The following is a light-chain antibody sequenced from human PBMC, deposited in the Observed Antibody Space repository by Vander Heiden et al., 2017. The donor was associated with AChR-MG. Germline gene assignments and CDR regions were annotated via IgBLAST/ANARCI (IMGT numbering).Light chain of an antibody. V-gene: IGKV1-39*01. CDR2: AAS. CDR1: QSISSY. Sequence: DIQMTQSPSSLSAYVGDRVTIYCRASQSISSYLNWYQQKPARAPDLLIYAASSFHSALPSRCSGIESGTEFTLTISSLQPEDFATYYCQQSYSTPVTFGGGTKVEIK. J-gene: IGKJ4*01. CDR3: QQSYSTPVT.